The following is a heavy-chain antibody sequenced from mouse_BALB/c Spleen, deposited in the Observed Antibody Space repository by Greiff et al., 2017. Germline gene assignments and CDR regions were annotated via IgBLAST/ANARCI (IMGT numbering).Heavy chain of an antibody. V-gene: IGHV5-6-3*01. CDR1: GFTFSSYG. CDR2: INSNGGST. CDR3: ARGITTVVALYFDY. Sequence: EVKLVESGGGLVQPGGSLKLSCAASGFTFSSYGMSWVRQTPDKRLELVATINSNGGSTYYPDSVKGRFTISRDNAKNTLYLQMSSLKSEDTAMYYCARGITTVVALYFDYWGQGTTLTVSS. J-gene: IGHJ2*01. D-gene: IGHD1-1*01.